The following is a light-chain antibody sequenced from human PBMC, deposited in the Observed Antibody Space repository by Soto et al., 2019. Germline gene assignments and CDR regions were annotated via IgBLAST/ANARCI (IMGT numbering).Light chain of an antibody. CDR1: QSVGSSY. Sequence: EIVLTQSPGTLSLSPGERATLSCRASQSVGSSYLAWYQQKPGQAPRLLIFGASRRATGIPDRFSGSGSGTNFTLTISRLEPEDFAVYYCQQYGKLPRTFGQGTMVDIK. CDR2: GAS. V-gene: IGKV3-20*01. CDR3: QQYGKLPRT. J-gene: IGKJ1*01.